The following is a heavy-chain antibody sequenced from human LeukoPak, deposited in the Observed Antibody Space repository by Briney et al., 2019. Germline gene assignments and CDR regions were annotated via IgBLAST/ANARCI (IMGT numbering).Heavy chain of an antibody. J-gene: IGHJ4*02. CDR1: GFTFSSYG. CDR3: ARDFDWLSYFDY. V-gene: IGHV3-30*19. D-gene: IGHD3-9*01. CDR2: ISYDGSNK. Sequence: GRSLRLSCAASGFTFSSYGMHWVRQAPGKGLEWVAVISYDGSNKYYADSVKGRFTISGDNSKNTLYLQMNSLRAEDTAVYYCARDFDWLSYFDYWGQETLVTVSS.